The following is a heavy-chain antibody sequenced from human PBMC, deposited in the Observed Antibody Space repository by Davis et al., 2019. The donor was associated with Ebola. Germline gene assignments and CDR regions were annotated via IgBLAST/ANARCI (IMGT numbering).Heavy chain of an antibody. CDR1: GDSVASGG. V-gene: IGHV6-1*01. CDR3: ARGWLRTGFDY. CDR2: TYYSSKWYN. J-gene: IGHJ4*02. Sequence: HSETLSLTCVISGDSVASGGWNWIRQSPSRGLEWLGRTYYSSKWYNDYAVSVKSRITINPDTSKNQLSLQLNSVTPEDTAVYYCARGWLRTGFDYWGQGAPVTVSS. D-gene: IGHD5-12*01.